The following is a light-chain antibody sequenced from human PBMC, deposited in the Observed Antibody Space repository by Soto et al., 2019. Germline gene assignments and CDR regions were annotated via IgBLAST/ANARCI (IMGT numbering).Light chain of an antibody. CDR1: HNINNY. CDR2: DAS. CDR3: QQYETLPT. V-gene: IGKV1-33*01. J-gene: IGKJ5*01. Sequence: DIPMTPSPSSLSASVGDRVTITCQARHNINNYLNWYQQKPGRAPKLLIYDASNLEAGVPSRFRGSGSGTDFISTISRLQPEDIATYYCQQYETLPTFGQGTRLEIK.